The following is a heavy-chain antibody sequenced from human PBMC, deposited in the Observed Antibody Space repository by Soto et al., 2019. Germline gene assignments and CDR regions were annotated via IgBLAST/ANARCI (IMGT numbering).Heavy chain of an antibody. V-gene: IGHV5-51*01. CDR3: ARASPRENAVRVPAAFDI. D-gene: IGHD6-19*01. CDR1: GYSFTSYW. J-gene: IGHJ3*02. Sequence: GESLKISCKGSGYSFTSYWIGWVRQMPGKGLEWMGLIYPGDSDTSYSTSFQGQVTISADKSISTAYLQWSRLKASDTAMYFCARASPRENAVRVPAAFDIWGQGTMVTVSS. CDR2: IYPGDSDT.